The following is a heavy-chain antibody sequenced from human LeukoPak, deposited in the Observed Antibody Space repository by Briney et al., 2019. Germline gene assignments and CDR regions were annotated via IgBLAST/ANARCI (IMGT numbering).Heavy chain of an antibody. CDR2: LYRSGST. D-gene: IGHD3-22*01. CDR1: GGSISSGGYS. J-gene: IGHJ5*02. V-gene: IGHV4-30-2*01. CDR3: ARGIQEDYYDSSGYYYSWFDP. Sequence: SETLSLTCAVSGGSISSGGYSWSWIRQPPGKGLEWIGYLYRSGSTYYNPSLKSRVTISVDRSKNQFSLKLSSVTAADTAVYYCARGIQEDYYDSSGYYYSWFDPWGQGTLVTVSS.